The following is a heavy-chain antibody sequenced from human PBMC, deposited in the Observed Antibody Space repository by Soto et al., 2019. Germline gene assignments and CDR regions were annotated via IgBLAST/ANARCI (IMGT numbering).Heavy chain of an antibody. D-gene: IGHD1-26*01. CDR1: GGTFSSYA. CDR2: IIPIFGTA. Sequence: ASVKVSCKASGGTFSSYAISWVRQAPGQGLEWMGGIIPIFGTANYAQRFQGRVTITADESTSTAYMELSSLRSEDTAVYYCARGYSGSYFDAFDIWGQGTMVTVSS. CDR3: ARGYSGSYFDAFDI. J-gene: IGHJ3*02. V-gene: IGHV1-69*13.